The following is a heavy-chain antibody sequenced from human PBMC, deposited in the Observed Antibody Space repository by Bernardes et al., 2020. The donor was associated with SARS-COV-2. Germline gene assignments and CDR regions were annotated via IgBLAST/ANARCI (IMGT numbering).Heavy chain of an antibody. D-gene: IGHD2-15*01. CDR2: IDPSDSYT. J-gene: IGHJ4*02. CDR1: GYPFTNNW. Sequence: GESLKISCQGSGYPFTNNWITWVRQMPGRGLEWMGRIDPSDSYTNYNPSFQGRVTISTDTSMNTVYLHWNNLEASDTAIYYCARLSRHCNGPNCYLAFLEYWGQGTLVTVSS. CDR3: ARLSRHCNGPNCYLAFLEY. V-gene: IGHV5-10-1*01.